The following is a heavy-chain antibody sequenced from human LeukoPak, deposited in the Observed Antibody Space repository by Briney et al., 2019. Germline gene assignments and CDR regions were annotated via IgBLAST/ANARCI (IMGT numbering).Heavy chain of an antibody. D-gene: IGHD3-10*01. CDR1: GFTFTNNW. Sequence: KPGGSLRLSCAASGFTFTNNWMSWVRQAPGKGLEWVGRVKSKADDGTTDYAAPVQGRFTISRDDSKNTLYLQMNSLKTEDTAVYYCATECGSGRYYGDSAFDYWGQGTMVTVSS. J-gene: IGHJ4*02. V-gene: IGHV3-15*01. CDR2: VKSKADDGTT. CDR3: ATECGSGRYYGDSAFDY.